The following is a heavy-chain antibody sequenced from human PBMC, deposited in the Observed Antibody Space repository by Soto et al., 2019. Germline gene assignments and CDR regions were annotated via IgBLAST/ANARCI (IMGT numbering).Heavy chain of an antibody. V-gene: IGHV4-59*02. CDR2: MYFGGSF. D-gene: IGHD1-26*01. J-gene: IGHJ6*02. CDR1: GDSVSRGY. Sequence: SETLSLTCTVSGDSVSRGYWSWIRQPPGKGLEWIGFMYFGGSFNYNPSLTSRVTISVDRSKNQFSLKLSSVTAADTAVYYCHARGPLPTAGNGEYYYYGMDVWGQGTTVTVSS. CDR3: HARGPLPTAGNGEYYYYGMDV.